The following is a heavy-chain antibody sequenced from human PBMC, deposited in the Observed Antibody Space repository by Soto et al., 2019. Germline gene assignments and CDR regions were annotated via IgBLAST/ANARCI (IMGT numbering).Heavy chain of an antibody. D-gene: IGHD3-10*01. V-gene: IGHV4-39*01. CDR2: IYYSGST. CDR3: ARVSGGAWFDP. CDR1: GGSISSSSYY. Sequence: SETLSLTCTVSGGSISSSSYYWGWIRQPPGKGPEWIGSIYYSGSTYYNPSLKSRVTISVDTSKNQFSLKLSSVTAADTAVYYCARVSGGAWFDPWGQGTLVTVSS. J-gene: IGHJ5*02.